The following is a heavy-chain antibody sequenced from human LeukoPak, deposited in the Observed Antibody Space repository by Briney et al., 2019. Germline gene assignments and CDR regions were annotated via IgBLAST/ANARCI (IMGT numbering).Heavy chain of an antibody. J-gene: IGHJ1*01. V-gene: IGHV4-39*01. CDR2: IYYSGST. CDR3: ARSYGDYLSNIQH. Sequence: SETLSLTCTVSGGSISRSSYYWGWIRQPPGKGLEWIGSIYYSGSTYYNPSLKRRVTISVYTSKNQFSLKLSSVTAADTAVYYCARSYGDYLSNIQHWGQGTLVTVSS. D-gene: IGHD4-17*01. CDR1: GGSISRSSYY.